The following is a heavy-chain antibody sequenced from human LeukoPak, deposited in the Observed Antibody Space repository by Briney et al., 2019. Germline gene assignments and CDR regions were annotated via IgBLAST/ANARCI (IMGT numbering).Heavy chain of an antibody. Sequence: GASVKVSCKASGHTFIGYYMHWVRQAPGQGLEWMGWINPNSGGTNYAQKSQDRVTMTRDTSISTVYMELSSLRSDDTAVYYCARTSALDYWGQGALVTVSS. CDR1: GHTFIGYY. D-gene: IGHD2-15*01. V-gene: IGHV1-2*02. CDR3: ARTSALDY. J-gene: IGHJ4*02. CDR2: INPNSGGT.